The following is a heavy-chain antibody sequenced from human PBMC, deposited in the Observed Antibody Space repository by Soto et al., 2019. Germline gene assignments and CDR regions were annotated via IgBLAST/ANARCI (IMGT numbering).Heavy chain of an antibody. J-gene: IGHJ6*02. CDR3: ARNEEAYYYYYGMDV. D-gene: IGHD1-1*01. CDR1: GYTFTSYG. V-gene: IGHV1-18*01. Sequence: ASVKVSCKASGYTFTSYGISWVRQAPGQGLEWMGWISAYNGNTNYAQKLQGRVTMTTDTSTSTAYMELRSLRSDDTAVYYCARNEEAYYYYYGMDVWGQGTTVTVS. CDR2: ISAYNGNT.